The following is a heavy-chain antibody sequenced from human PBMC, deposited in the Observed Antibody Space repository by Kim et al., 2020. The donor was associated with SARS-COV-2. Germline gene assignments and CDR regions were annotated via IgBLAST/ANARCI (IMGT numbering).Heavy chain of an antibody. CDR1: GGSISSSSYY. CDR2: IYYSGST. V-gene: IGHV4-39*01. D-gene: IGHD3-10*01. CDR3: ARRPLTLGRDSNWFDP. Sequence: SETLSLTCTVSGGSISSSSYYWGWIRQPPGKGLEWIGSIYYSGSTYYNPSLKSRVTISVDTSKNQFSLKLSSVTAADTAVYYCARRPLTLGRDSNWFDPWGQGTLVTVSS. J-gene: IGHJ5*02.